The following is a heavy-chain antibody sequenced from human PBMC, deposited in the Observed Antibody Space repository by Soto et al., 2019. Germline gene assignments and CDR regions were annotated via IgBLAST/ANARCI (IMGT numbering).Heavy chain of an antibody. Sequence: PSETLSLTCAVSGGSISNYYWSWIRQPPGKGLEWVGYFYDGGSTKYNPSLRSRVTISVDTSKNQISLKMNSVTTADTAVYYCARVGSGGYSNSWLDPWGQGTLVTVYS. J-gene: IGHJ5*02. D-gene: IGHD5-12*01. CDR3: ARVGSGGYSNSWLDP. V-gene: IGHV4-59*01. CDR1: GGSISNYY. CDR2: FYDGGST.